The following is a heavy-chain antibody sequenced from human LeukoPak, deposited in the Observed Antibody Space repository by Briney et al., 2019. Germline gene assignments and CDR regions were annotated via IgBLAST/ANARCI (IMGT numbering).Heavy chain of an antibody. CDR3: ARDGVEDSSGPNFGY. J-gene: IGHJ4*02. CDR2: IYHSGST. D-gene: IGHD3-22*01. V-gene: IGHV4-38-2*02. CDR1: GYSISSGYY. Sequence: SETLSLTCTVSGYSISSGYYWGCIRQPPGKGLEWIGSIYHSGSTYYNPSLKSRVTISVDRSKNQFSLKLSSVTAADTAVYYCARDGVEDSSGPNFGYWGQGTLVTVSS.